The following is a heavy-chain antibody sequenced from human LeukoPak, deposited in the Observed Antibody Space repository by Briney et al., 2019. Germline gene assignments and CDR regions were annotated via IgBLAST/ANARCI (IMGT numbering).Heavy chain of an antibody. CDR3: ARDGHADFWSGRFVAEYYFDY. D-gene: IGHD3-3*01. CDR2: ISSSSSYI. V-gene: IGHV3-21*01. Sequence: GGSLRLSCAASGFTFSSYSMNWVRQAPGKGLEWVSSISSSSSYIYYADSVKGRFTISRDNAKNSLYLQMNSLRAEDTAVYYCARDGHADFWSGRFVAEYYFDYWGQGTLVTVSS. CDR1: GFTFSSYS. J-gene: IGHJ4*02.